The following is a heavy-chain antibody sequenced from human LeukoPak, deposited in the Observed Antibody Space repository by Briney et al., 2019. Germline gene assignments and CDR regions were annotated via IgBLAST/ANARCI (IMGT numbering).Heavy chain of an antibody. CDR2: IRYDGVNK. J-gene: IGHJ6*03. Sequence: AESLRLSCAAHGFTFSTSGMHWVRQAPGNGLERDASIRYDGVNKYYADSVKGRFTVSRDNSKNTLYLQMNSLRAEDTAVYYCAKSPYYYDSSGYAFYYYMDVWGKGTPVTVSS. CDR1: GFTFSTSG. CDR3: AKSPYYYDSSGYAFYYYMDV. D-gene: IGHD3-22*01. V-gene: IGHV3-30*02.